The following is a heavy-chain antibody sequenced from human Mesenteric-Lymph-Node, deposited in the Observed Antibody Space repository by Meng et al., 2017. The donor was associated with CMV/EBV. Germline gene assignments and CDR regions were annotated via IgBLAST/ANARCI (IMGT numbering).Heavy chain of an antibody. Sequence: GGSLRLSCAASGFTFSSYGMHWVRQAPGKGLEWVAVIWYDGSNKYYADSVKGRFTISRDNSKNTLYLQMNSLRAEDTAVYYCAKDRGFWSADHDAFDTWGQGTMVTVSS. V-gene: IGHV3-33*06. CDR3: AKDRGFWSADHDAFDT. CDR1: GFTFSSYG. CDR2: IWYDGSNK. J-gene: IGHJ3*02. D-gene: IGHD3-3*01.